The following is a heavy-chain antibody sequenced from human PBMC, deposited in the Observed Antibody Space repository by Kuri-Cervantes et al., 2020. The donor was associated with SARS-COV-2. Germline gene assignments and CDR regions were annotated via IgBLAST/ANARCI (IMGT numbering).Heavy chain of an antibody. D-gene: IGHD2-15*01. V-gene: IGHV1-3*01. CDR1: GYTFTSYD. J-gene: IGHJ4*02. CDR2: INAGNGNT. Sequence: ASVKVSCKASGYTFTSYDINWVRQAPGQRLEWMGWINAGNGNTKYSQKFQGRFTMTRDTSASTAYMELSSLRSEDTAVYYCARGSWQDPLYWGQGNLVTVSS. CDR3: ARGSWQDPLY.